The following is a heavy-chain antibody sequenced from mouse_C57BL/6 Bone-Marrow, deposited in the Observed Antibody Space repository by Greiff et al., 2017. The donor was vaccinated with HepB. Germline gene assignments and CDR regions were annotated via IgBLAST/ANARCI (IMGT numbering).Heavy chain of an antibody. CDR3: RRSYYSNSDY. J-gene: IGHJ2*01. V-gene: IGHV14-4*01. D-gene: IGHD2-5*01. CDR2: IDPENGGT. Sequence: EVQLQQSGAELVRPGASVKLSCTASGFNFKDDYMHWVKQRPERGLEWIGWIDPENGGTEYAAKFQGKATITADTSSNTAYLQLSSLTSEDAAVYYCRRSYYSNSDYWGQGTTLTVSS. CDR1: GFNFKDDY.